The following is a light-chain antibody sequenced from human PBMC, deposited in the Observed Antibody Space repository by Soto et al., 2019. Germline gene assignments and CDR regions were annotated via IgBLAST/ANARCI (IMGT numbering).Light chain of an antibody. CDR1: QGISSA. V-gene: IGKV1-13*02. CDR3: QQLNSYPFT. Sequence: AIRVTQSPSSLSASVEDRVTITCRASQGISSALAWYQHKPGRPPRVLIYDASSLQSGVPSRFSGSESGTDCTLTISSLQPEDSATYYCQQLNSYPFTFGQGTRLEIK. J-gene: IGKJ5*01. CDR2: DAS.